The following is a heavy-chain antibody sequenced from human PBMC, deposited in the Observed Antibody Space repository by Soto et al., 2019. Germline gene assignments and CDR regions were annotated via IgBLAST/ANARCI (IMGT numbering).Heavy chain of an antibody. J-gene: IGHJ4*02. CDR2: ISGSGGST. Sequence: VGSLRLSCAASGFTFSSYAMSWVRQAPGKGLEWVSAISGSGGSTYYADSVKGRFTISRDNSKNTLYLQMNSLRAEDTAVYYCAKGVLGYTVTKFDYWGQGTLVTVSS. CDR3: AKGVLGYTVTKFDY. V-gene: IGHV3-23*01. D-gene: IGHD4-17*01. CDR1: GFTFSSYA.